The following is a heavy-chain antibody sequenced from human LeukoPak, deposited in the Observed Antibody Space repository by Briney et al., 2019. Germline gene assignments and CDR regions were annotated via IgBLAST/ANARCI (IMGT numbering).Heavy chain of an antibody. V-gene: IGHV4-59*08. J-gene: IGHJ4*02. CDR3: ARGKSKFDY. Sequence: SETLSLTCTVSGGSISSYYWSWIRQPPGKGLEWIGYIYYSGSTDYNPSLKSRVTISVDTSKNQFSLKLSSVTAADTAVYYCARGKSKFDYWGQGTQVTVSS. CDR1: GGSISSYY. CDR2: IYYSGST.